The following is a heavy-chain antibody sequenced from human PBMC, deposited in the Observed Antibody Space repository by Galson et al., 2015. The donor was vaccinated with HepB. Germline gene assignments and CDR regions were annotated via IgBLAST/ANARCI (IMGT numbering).Heavy chain of an antibody. V-gene: IGHV3-23*01. CDR2: ISGSGGST. CDR3: AKDREYSSGWYAEARVVVGDY. J-gene: IGHJ4*02. CDR1: GFTFSSYA. Sequence: SLRLSCAASGFTFSSYAMSWVRQAPGKGLEWVSAISGSGGSTYYADSVKGRFTISRDNSKNTLYLQMNSLRAEDTAVYYCAKDREYSSGWYAEARVVVGDYWGQGTLVTVSS. D-gene: IGHD6-19*01.